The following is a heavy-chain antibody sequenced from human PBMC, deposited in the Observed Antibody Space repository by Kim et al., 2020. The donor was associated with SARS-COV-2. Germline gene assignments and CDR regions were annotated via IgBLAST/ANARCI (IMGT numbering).Heavy chain of an antibody. V-gene: IGHV3-74*01. J-gene: IGHJ6*02. CDR2: INTDGRTT. D-gene: IGHD6-6*01. CDR3: YRQLGGMDV. CDR1: GFDFSTYW. Sequence: GGSLRLSCAASGFDFSTYWMHWVRQAPGKGLVWVSRINTDGRTTNYADSVKGRFTISRDNAKNTLYLQMNSLRVEDTGIYYCYRQLGGMDVWGQGTTVTVSS.